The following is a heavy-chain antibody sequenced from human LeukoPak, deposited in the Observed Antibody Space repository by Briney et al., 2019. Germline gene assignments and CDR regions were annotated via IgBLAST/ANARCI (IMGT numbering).Heavy chain of an antibody. V-gene: IGHV3-48*03. CDR1: GFTFSSYE. CDR3: ARESRLWCAFDI. J-gene: IGHJ3*02. CDR2: ISSSGSTI. Sequence: GGSLRLSCAASGFTFSSYEMNWVRQAPGKGLEWVSYISSSGSTIYYADSVKGRFTISRDNAKNSLYLQMNSLRAEDTAVYYCARESRLWCAFDIWGQGTMVTVSS. D-gene: IGHD4/OR15-4a*01.